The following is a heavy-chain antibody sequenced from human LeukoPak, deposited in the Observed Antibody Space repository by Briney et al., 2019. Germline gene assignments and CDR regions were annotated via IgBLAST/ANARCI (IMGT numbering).Heavy chain of an antibody. Sequence: PSETLSLTCTVSGGSISSYYWSWIRQPPGKGLEWIGYIYYSGSTNYNPSLKSRVTISVDTSKNQFSLKLSSVTAADTAVYYCARDRSGYDYTAEGYYYYYYMDVWGKGTTVTVSS. CDR3: ARDRSGYDYTAEGYYYYYYMDV. CDR2: IYYSGST. CDR1: GGSISSYY. J-gene: IGHJ6*03. V-gene: IGHV4-59*01. D-gene: IGHD5-12*01.